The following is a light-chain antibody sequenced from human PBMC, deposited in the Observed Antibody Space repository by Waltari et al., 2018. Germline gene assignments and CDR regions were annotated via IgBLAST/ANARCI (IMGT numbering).Light chain of an antibody. CDR1: ASNIGGNL. V-gene: IGLV1-44*01. CDR2: RSD. Sequence: QSVLTQPPSASGTPGQRVTISCSGSASNIGGNLVNWYKQLPGKAPKLLIYRSDQRPSGVPDRFSASKTGTSASLAISGLQSEDEADYFCASWDDSLNGHWVFGGGTKVTVL. J-gene: IGLJ3*02. CDR3: ASWDDSLNGHWV.